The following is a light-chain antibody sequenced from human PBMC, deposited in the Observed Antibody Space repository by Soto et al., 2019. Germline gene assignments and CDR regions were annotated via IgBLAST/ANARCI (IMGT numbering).Light chain of an antibody. Sequence: EIVLTQSPGTLSLSPGERATLSCRASQSVSSSYLAWYQQKPGQAPRLLIYGASSRATGIPDRFSGSGSGTEVTLTISRLEPEDFAVYYCHQYDSSPLTFGGGTKVEIK. J-gene: IGKJ4*01. CDR3: HQYDSSPLT. CDR1: QSVSSSY. CDR2: GAS. V-gene: IGKV3-20*01.